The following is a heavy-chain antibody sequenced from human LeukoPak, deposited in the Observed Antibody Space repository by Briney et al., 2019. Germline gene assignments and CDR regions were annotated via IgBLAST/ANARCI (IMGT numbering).Heavy chain of an antibody. CDR2: IYSGGST. V-gene: IGHV3-53*01. Sequence: GGSLRLSCAVSGFTFSNYAMSWVRQAPGKGLEWVSVIYSGGSTYYADSVKGRFTISRDNSKNTLYLQMNSLRAEDTAVYYCARDPTEPWGQGTLVTVSS. CDR3: ARDPTEP. D-gene: IGHD1-26*01. J-gene: IGHJ5*02. CDR1: GFTFSNYA.